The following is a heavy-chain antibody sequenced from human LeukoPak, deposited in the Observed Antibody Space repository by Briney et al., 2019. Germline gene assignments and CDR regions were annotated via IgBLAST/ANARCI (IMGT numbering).Heavy chain of an antibody. V-gene: IGHV3-30*04. Sequence: GGSLRLSCAASGFSFSSYAMHWVRQAPGKGLEWVAFMSYDGNEKHHADSVKGRFTISRDNSKSTLYLQMNSLRAEDTAVYFCASEFREDHSGSQYFQHWGQGTLISVSS. J-gene: IGHJ1*01. CDR2: MSYDGNEK. D-gene: IGHD5-12*01. CDR3: ASEFREDHSGSQYFQH. CDR1: GFSFSSYA.